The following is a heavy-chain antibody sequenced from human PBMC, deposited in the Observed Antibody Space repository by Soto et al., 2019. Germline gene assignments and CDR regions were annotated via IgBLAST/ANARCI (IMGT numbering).Heavy chain of an antibody. CDR2: IDGVGTGT. V-gene: IGHV3-74*01. CDR1: GFNFTNYG. J-gene: IGHJ4*02. CDR3: TTVFDY. Sequence: GGSLRLSCVASGFNFTNYGMNWVGQVPGKGLEWVSRIDGVGTGTRYSDSVRGRFTISRDNAENTLPLHMDSLCAEDTTVYYCTTVFDYWGQGTPVTVSS.